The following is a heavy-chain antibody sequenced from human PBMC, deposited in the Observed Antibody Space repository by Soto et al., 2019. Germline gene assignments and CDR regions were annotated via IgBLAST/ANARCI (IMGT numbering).Heavy chain of an antibody. D-gene: IGHD3-3*01. CDR3: ARKVSGSTGRPDLWYFDL. J-gene: IGHJ2*01. Sequence: EVQLLDSGGGLVQPGGSLRLSCAASGFTFSGYALTWVRQAPGKGLEWVSAISGGGDATFYADYVKGRFTISRDNSKNALYLQMNSLRAEDTPVYYCARKVSGSTGRPDLWYFDLWGRGTLVTVSS. CDR1: GFTFSGYA. V-gene: IGHV3-23*01. CDR2: ISGGGDAT.